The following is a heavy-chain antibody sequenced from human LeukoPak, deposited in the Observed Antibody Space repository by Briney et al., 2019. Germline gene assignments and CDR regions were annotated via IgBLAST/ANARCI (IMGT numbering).Heavy chain of an antibody. V-gene: IGHV3-15*01. CDR1: GGSFSGYY. J-gene: IGHJ5*02. Sequence: PSETLSLTCAVYGGSFSGYYWSWIRQAPGKGLEWVGRIKSKTDGGTTDYAAPVKGRFTISRDDSKNTLYLQMNSLKTEDTAVYYCTTGVTMVRGVIINPWGQGTLVTVSS. CDR2: IKSKTDGGTT. D-gene: IGHD3-10*01. CDR3: TTGVTMVRGVIINP.